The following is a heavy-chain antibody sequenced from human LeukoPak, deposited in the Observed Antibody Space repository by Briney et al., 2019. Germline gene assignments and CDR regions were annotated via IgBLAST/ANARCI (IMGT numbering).Heavy chain of an antibody. J-gene: IGHJ4*02. CDR2: ISGSGGST. Sequence: PGGSLRLSCAASGFTFSSYAMSWVRQAPGKGLEWVSAISGSGGSTYYADSVKGRFTNSRDNSKNTLYLQMNSLRAEDTAVYYCAKLGEIWFGELLSSFDYWGQGTLVTVSS. D-gene: IGHD3-10*01. V-gene: IGHV3-23*01. CDR1: GFTFSSYA. CDR3: AKLGEIWFGELLSSFDY.